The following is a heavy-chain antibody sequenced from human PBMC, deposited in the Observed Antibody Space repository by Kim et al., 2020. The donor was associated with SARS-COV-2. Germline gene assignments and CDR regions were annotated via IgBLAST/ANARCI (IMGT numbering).Heavy chain of an antibody. CDR1: GGTFSSYA. CDR3: ARPRLYGDYHYWYFDL. Sequence: SVKVSCKASGGTFSSYAISWVRQAPGQGLEWMGGIIPIFGTANYAQKFQGRVTITADESTSTAYMELSSLRSEDTAVYYCARPRLYGDYHYWYFDLWGRGTLVTVSS. CDR2: IIPIFGTA. D-gene: IGHD4-17*01. J-gene: IGHJ2*01. V-gene: IGHV1-69*13.